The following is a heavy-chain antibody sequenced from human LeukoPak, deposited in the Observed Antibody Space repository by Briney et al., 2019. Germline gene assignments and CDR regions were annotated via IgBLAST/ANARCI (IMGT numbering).Heavy chain of an antibody. Sequence: GGSLRLSCTSSGFRFRAHSFNWVRQAPGKGLEWVSYISSSDNTIYYADSVKGRFTISRDNSKNTLYLQMNSLRAEDTAVYYCAKDSRTFVDTAMAYYFDYWGQGTLLTVSS. CDR3: AKDSRTFVDTAMAYYFDY. J-gene: IGHJ4*02. CDR1: GFRFRAHS. D-gene: IGHD5-18*01. CDR2: ISSSDNTI. V-gene: IGHV3-48*01.